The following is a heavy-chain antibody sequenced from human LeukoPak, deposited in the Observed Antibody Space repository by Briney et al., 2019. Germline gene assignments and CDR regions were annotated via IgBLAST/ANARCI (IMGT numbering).Heavy chain of an antibody. CDR3: ARELRENGAFDI. Sequence: GGYLRLSCAASDFTVSRNYMTWVRQAPGKGLEWVSEIYSDGSTYYAASVKGRFSISRDNSKNTVYLQMNSLRAEDTAVYYCARELRENGAFDIWGQGTMVTVSS. CDR2: IYSDGST. CDR1: DFTVSRNY. J-gene: IGHJ3*02. V-gene: IGHV3-53*01. D-gene: IGHD1-26*01.